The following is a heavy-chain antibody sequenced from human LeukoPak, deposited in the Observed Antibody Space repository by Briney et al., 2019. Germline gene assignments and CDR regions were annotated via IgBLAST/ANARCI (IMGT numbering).Heavy chain of an antibody. D-gene: IGHD3-3*01. CDR1: VFTFSSYS. V-gene: IGHV3-21*01. Sequence: GGSLRLSCAASVFTFSSYSMNWVRQAPWKGLEWVSSISSSSSYIYYADSVKGRFTISRDNAKNSLYLQMTSLRAEDTAVYYCARSYWTYYDFWSGYYTGLVIDYWGQGTLVTVSS. J-gene: IGHJ4*02. CDR2: ISSSSSYI. CDR3: ARSYWTYYDFWSGYYTGLVIDY.